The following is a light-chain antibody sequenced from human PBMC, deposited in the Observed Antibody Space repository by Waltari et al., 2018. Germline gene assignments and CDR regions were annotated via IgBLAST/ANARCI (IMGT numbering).Light chain of an antibody. CDR1: QSVTSD. Sequence: EIVMTQSPATLSVSPGERATLSCRASQSVTSDLAWYQQKPGQAPRLLIYGASTRATGIPVRFSSSGSGTEFTLTISSLQSEDFAVYYCQQFNKWPYTFGRGTKLEIK. CDR3: QQFNKWPYT. V-gene: IGKV3-15*01. J-gene: IGKJ2*01. CDR2: GAS.